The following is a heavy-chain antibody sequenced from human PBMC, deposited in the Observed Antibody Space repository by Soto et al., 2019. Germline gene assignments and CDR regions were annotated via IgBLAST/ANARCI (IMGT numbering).Heavy chain of an antibody. Sequence: QVQLVQSGAAVKKPGASVKVACKASGYTFTGYYIHWVRQAPGQGLEWMGWINLNSGGTSYAQKSQGWVNMTRDTSISTAYMELSRLRSDATAVDYCVRDGGIATVPTLDFDYWGQGTLVTVSS. CDR3: VRDGGIATVPTLDFDY. CDR2: INLNSGGT. J-gene: IGHJ4*02. V-gene: IGHV1-2*04. CDR1: GYTFTGYY. D-gene: IGHD2-21*01.